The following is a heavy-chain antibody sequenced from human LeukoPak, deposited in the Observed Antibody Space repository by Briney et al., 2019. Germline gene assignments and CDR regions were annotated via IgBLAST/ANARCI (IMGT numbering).Heavy chain of an antibody. CDR3: ARDELGYCSGGSCILSY. D-gene: IGHD2-15*01. CDR2: IIPILGIA. CDR1: GGTFSSYA. V-gene: IGHV1-69*04. Sequence: ASVKVSCKASGGTFSSYAISWVRQAPGQGLEWMGRIIPILGIANYAQKLQGRVTITADKSTSTAYMELSSLRSEDTAVYYCARDELGYCSGGSCILSYWGQGTLVTVSS. J-gene: IGHJ4*02.